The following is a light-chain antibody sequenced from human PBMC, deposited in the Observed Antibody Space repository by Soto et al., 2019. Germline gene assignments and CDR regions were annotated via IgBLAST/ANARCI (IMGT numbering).Light chain of an antibody. J-gene: IGKJ2*01. CDR2: AAS. V-gene: IGKV3-11*01. CDR3: QYRFNWPRFT. CDR1: QSVSSY. Sequence: EIVLTQSPATLSLSPGERATLSCRASQSVSSYLAWYQQKPGQAPRLLIYAASNRPTGIPARFSGGGSGPDFPPTISSLAPEDFVVYYCQYRFNWPRFTFGQGTKLEIK.